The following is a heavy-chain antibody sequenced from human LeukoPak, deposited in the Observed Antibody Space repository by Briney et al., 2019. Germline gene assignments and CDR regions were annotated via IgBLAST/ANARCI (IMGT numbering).Heavy chain of an antibody. CDR3: ARDDYDDSTRGLDY. V-gene: IGHV4-4*07. CDR1: GVSLSSFY. D-gene: IGHD4-17*01. CDR2: IYATGNT. J-gene: IGHJ4*02. Sequence: KPSETLSLTCTVSGVSLSSFYWTWIRQPAGKGLEWVGRIYATGNTNFNPSLKSRVTISIDTSKNQFSLKLSSVTAADTAVYYCARDDYDDSTRGLDYWGQGTLVTVSS.